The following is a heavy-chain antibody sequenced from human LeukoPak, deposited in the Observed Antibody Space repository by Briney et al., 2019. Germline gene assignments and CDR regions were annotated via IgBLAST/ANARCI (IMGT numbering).Heavy chain of an antibody. D-gene: IGHD1-26*01. Sequence: TSETLSLTCAVYGGSFSGYYWSWIRQPPGKGLEWIGEINHSGSTNYNPSLKSRVTISVDTSKNQFSLKLSSVTAADTAVYYCARGRGYSGSYSRRNWFDPWGQGTLVTVSS. CDR3: ARGRGYSGSYSRRNWFDP. CDR1: GGSFSGYY. V-gene: IGHV4-34*01. J-gene: IGHJ5*02. CDR2: INHSGST.